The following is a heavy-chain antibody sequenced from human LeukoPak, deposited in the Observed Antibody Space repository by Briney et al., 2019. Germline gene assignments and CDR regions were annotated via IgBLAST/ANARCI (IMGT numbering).Heavy chain of an antibody. D-gene: IGHD3-16*02. Sequence: GASVKVSCKASGYTFTGYYMHWVRQAPGQGLEWMGWINPNSGGTNYAQKFQGRVAMTRDTSISTAYMELSRLRSDDTAVYYCARDYPTDPYDYVWGSYRDWGQGTLVTVSS. CDR1: GYTFTGYY. J-gene: IGHJ4*02. CDR3: ARDYPTDPYDYVWGSYRD. V-gene: IGHV1-2*02. CDR2: INPNSGGT.